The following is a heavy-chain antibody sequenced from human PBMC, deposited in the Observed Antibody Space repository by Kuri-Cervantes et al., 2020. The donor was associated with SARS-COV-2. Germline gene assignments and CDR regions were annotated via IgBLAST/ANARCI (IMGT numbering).Heavy chain of an antibody. CDR3: ARSSSSTPRGFDI. J-gene: IGHJ3*02. Sequence: GESLKISCAASGFTVSSNYMSWIRQAPGKGLEWVSYSSSSGVTISYADSVKGRFTISRDNTNNSLYLQMNSLRAEDTAVYYCARSSSSTPRGFDIWGQGTMVTVSS. V-gene: IGHV3-11*01. CDR2: SSSSGVTI. CDR1: GFTVSSNY. D-gene: IGHD6-13*01.